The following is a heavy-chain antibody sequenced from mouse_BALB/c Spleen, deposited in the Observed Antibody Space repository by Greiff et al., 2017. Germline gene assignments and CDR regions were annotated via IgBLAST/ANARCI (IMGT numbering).Heavy chain of an antibody. J-gene: IGHJ2*01. D-gene: IGHD2-4*01. CDR1: GYSITSDYA. CDR3: ARFYYDYDGRGVYFDY. CDR2: ISYSGST. V-gene: IGHV3-2*02. Sequence: EVQLQQSGPGLVKPSQSLSLTCTVTGYSITSDYAWNWIRQFPGNKLEWMGYISYSGSTSYNPSLKSRISITRDTSKNQFFLQLNSVTTEDTATYYCARFYYDYDGRGVYFDYWGQGTTLTVSS.